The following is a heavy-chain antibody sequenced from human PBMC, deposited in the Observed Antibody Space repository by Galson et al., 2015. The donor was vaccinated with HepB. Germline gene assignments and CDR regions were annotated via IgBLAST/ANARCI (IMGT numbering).Heavy chain of an antibody. CDR3: TRLGDFSGYSSS. D-gene: IGHD6-13*01. Sequence: CAASGFTFSGSAIHWVRQASGKGLEWVGRIRSKANDYATAYAASLKGRFTISRADSKNTAYLHMKSLKTEDTAVYYCTRLGDFSGYSSSWGQGTLVTVSS. CDR2: IRSKANDYAT. CDR1: GFTFSGSA. V-gene: IGHV3-73*01. J-gene: IGHJ4*02.